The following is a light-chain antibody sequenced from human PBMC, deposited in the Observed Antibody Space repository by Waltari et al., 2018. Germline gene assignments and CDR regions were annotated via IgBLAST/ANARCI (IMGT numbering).Light chain of an antibody. CDR2: EVT. V-gene: IGLV2-8*01. J-gene: IGLJ1*01. Sequence: QSALTQPPSASGSPGQSVTISCTGTSSDVCAYNFVSWYQQHPGKAPKLMIYEVTKRPSGVPDRFSGSRSGNTASLTVSGLQAEDEADYYCSSYAGTDNFVFGAGTKVTVL. CDR1: SSDVCAYNF. CDR3: SSYAGTDNFV.